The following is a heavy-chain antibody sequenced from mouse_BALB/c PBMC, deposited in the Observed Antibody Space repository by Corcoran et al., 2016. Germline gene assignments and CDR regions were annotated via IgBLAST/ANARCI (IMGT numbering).Heavy chain of an antibody. CDR2: INTYTGEP. Sequence: QIQLVQSGPALTTPGETVKISCKPSGDTFTHYGMNWVKQAPGKGLTWMGWINTYTGEPTYADDFKGRFAFSLETSASTAYLQINNLKNEDMATDFCARGGMTSFAYWGQGTLVTVSA. CDR3: ARGGMTSFAY. V-gene: IGHV9-1*02. J-gene: IGHJ3*01. CDR1: GDTFTHYG.